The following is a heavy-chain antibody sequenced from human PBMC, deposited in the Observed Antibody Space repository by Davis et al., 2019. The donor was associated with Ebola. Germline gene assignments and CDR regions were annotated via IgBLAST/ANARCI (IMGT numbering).Heavy chain of an antibody. D-gene: IGHD5-18*01. CDR3: ARDIYSYGYPNFAY. V-gene: IGHV3-21*01. Sequence: GGSLRLSCAASGFTFSDYTIIWLRQTPGKGLAWVSSISGSTYYIYYADSLKGRFTISRDNAKNSVHLQMDSLRDEDTAVYYCARDIYSYGYPNFAYWGQGTMVTVSS. CDR2: ISGSTYYI. J-gene: IGHJ3*01. CDR1: GFTFSDYT.